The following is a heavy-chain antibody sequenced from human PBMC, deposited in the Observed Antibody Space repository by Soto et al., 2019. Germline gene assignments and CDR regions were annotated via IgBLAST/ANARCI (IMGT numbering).Heavy chain of an antibody. V-gene: IGHV3-48*03. J-gene: IGHJ4*02. CDR3: AREELNCGGDCFVF. Sequence: EVQFVESGGGLVQPGRSLRLSCTASGFSFSDYEMNWVRQAPGKGLEWISYIGSSTTSIYYADSVRGRFTISRDNAKNSLYLQMNSLRAEDTAVYYCAREELNCGGDCFVFWGQGTLVTVSS. D-gene: IGHD2-21*01. CDR2: IGSSTTSI. CDR1: GFSFSDYE.